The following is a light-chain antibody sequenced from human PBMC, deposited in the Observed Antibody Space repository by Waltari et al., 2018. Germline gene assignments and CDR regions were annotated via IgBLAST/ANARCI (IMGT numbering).Light chain of an antibody. J-gene: IGKJ4*01. CDR1: QSISTW. CDR3: QQHNGY. V-gene: IGKV1-5*03. Sequence: DIQITQSPSTLSASVGDRVTITCRASQSISTWLAWYQQKPGKAPKVLIYKASNLETGVPSRFSGSGSGTEFTLTISSLQPDDFATYYCQQHNGYFGGGTRVEIK. CDR2: KAS.